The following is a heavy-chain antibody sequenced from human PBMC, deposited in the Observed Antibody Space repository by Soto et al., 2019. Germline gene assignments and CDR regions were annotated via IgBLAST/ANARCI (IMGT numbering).Heavy chain of an antibody. CDR2: INPSGGST. D-gene: IGHD3-22*01. J-gene: IGHJ4*02. V-gene: IGHV1-46*01. Sequence: ASVKVFCKASGYTFTSYAMHWVRQAPGQGLEWMGIINPSGGSTSYAQKLQGRVTMTTDTSTSTAYMELRSLRSDDTAVYYCAGDYYDSSGYYYWGQGTLVTVSS. CDR3: AGDYYDSSGYYY. CDR1: GYTFTSYA.